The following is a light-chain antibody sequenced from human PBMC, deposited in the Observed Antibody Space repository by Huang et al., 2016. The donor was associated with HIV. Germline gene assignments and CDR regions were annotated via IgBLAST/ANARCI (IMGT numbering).Light chain of an antibody. CDR1: QALLYSSNNKNF. V-gene: IGKV4-1*01. CDR3: QQYYSTPPLT. Sequence: DIVMTQSPDSLAVSLGERATINCKSSQALLYSSNNKNFLAWYQQKPGQPPKLLIYWASTRASGVPDRVSGSGSGTDFTLTISSLQAEDVAVYYCQQYYSTPPLTFGGGTKVEIK. J-gene: IGKJ4*01. CDR2: WAS.